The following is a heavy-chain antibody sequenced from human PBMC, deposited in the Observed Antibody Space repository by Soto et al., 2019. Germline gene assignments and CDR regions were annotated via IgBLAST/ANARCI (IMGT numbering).Heavy chain of an antibody. CDR1: GFTFSSYA. CDR3: ARRTSGWYLDY. CDR2: ISGSGGSA. J-gene: IGHJ4*02. V-gene: IGHV3-23*01. D-gene: IGHD6-19*01. Sequence: EVQLLESGGGLVQPGGSLRLSCAASGFTFSSYAMSWVRQAPGKGLEWGSTISGSGGSAYYADSVKGRFTISRDNSKNTLYLQLNSLRAEDTAVYYCARRTSGWYLDYWGQGTLVTVSS.